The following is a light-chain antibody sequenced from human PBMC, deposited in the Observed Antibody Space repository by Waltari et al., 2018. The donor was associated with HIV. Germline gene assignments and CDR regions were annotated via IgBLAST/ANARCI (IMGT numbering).Light chain of an antibody. CDR2: DAS. CDR3: QERSNWPLT. CDR1: QRVSYY. V-gene: IGKV3-11*01. J-gene: IGKJ4*01. Sequence: EIVLTQSPATLSLSPGERATLSCRASQRVSYYLAWYHQRPGQAPRLLIYDASNRATGIPARFSGSGSGTDFTLTISSLEPEDFAVYYCQERSNWPLTFGGGTKVEIK.